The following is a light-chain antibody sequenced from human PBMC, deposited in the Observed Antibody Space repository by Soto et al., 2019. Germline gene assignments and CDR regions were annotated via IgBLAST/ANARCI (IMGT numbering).Light chain of an antibody. Sequence: AIQLTQSPSSLSASVGDRVTITCRASQGISSWLAWYQQKPGKAPKLLIYDASSLESGVPSRFSGSGSGTEFTLTISSLQPDDFATYYCQQLNSYPLTFGPGTKVDIK. V-gene: IGKV1-13*02. CDR3: QQLNSYPLT. J-gene: IGKJ3*01. CDR1: QGISSW. CDR2: DAS.